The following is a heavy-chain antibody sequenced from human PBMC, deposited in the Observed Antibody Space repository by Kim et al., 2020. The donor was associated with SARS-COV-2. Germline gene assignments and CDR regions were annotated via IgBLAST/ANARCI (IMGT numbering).Heavy chain of an antibody. V-gene: IGHV4-59*09. J-gene: IGHJ4*02. CDR3: ARGSPAPDY. Sequence: SGRPHYNPSLKGRVALSVDTSKSQFSPQLRSVTAADTAVYYCARGSPAPDYWGQGTLVTVSS. CDR2: SGRP.